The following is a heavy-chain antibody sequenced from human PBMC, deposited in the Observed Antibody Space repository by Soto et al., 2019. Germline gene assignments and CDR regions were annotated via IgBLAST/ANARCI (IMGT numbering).Heavy chain of an antibody. D-gene: IGHD1-7*01. V-gene: IGHV1-3*04. J-gene: IGHJ5*02. CDR3: ARDPIWTYPWNYARLNYLDP. CDR1: GYTFTNNV. Sequence: VASVKVSCKASGYTFTNNVIHWLRQAPGQTLEWMGWIHTAKGNTKYSQKFEARVTLTRDTAASTAYMELNSLRSDDTAVYYCARDPIWTYPWNYARLNYLDPWGQGTLVTVSS. CDR2: IHTAKGNT.